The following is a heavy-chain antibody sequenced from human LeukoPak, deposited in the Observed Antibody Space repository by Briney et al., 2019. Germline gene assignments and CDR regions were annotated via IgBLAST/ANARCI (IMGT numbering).Heavy chain of an antibody. CDR2: IYYTGNT. V-gene: IGHV4-59*08. D-gene: IGHD3-22*01. CDR1: PLSVTNYY. J-gene: IGHJ4*02. Sequence: SETLSLTCAVSPLSVTNYYWSWIRQPPGKGLEWIGYIYYTGNTNYNPSLKSRVTLSLDTSKNQFSLRLNSVTATDTAVYYCARHASYFYSSPYADWGRGTLVTVSS. CDR3: ARHASYFYSSPYAD.